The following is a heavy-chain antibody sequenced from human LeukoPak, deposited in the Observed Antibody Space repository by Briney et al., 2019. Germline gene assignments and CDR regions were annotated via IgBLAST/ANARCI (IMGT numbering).Heavy chain of an antibody. D-gene: IGHD6-13*01. CDR1: GFTFRRYD. J-gene: IGHJ4*02. CDR2: ISSSMISI. V-gene: IGHV3-21*01. Sequence: GGSLRLSCASSGFTFRRYDMNWVRQAPGKGLEWVSFISSSMISIHYADSVQGRFTISRDNAKNTLYLQMNSLRAEDTAVYYCARRIAAAAAPYYFDYWGQGTLVTVSS. CDR3: ARRIAAAAAPYYFDY.